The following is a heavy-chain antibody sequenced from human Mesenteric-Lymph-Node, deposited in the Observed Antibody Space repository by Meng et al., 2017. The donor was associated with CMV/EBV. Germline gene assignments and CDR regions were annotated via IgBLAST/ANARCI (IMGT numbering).Heavy chain of an antibody. V-gene: IGHV1-24*01. D-gene: IGHD2-2*01. Sequence: ASVKVSCKVSGYTLTELSMHWVRQAPGKGLEWMGGFDPEDGETIYAQKFQGRVTMTEDTSTDTAYMELSSLRSEDTAVYYCATVSYCSTTNCFSSWFDPWGQGTLVTVSS. CDR1: GYTLTELS. CDR2: FDPEDGET. CDR3: ATVSYCSTTNCFSSWFDP. J-gene: IGHJ5*02.